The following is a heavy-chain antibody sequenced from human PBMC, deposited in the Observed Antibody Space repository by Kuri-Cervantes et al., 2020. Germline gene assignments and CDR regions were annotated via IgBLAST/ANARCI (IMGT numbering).Heavy chain of an antibody. V-gene: IGHV3-7*03. CDR3: TTDIGAAHDY. CDR2: IRQDGGDK. D-gene: IGHD1-26*01. CDR1: GFTFSSYS. J-gene: IGHJ4*02. Sequence: GGSLRLSCAASGFTFSSYSMNWVRQAPGKGLEWVASIRQDGGDKYYVDSVKGRFTISRDNANHSLYLQMSSLRAEDTALYYCTTDIGAAHDYWGQGTLVTVSS.